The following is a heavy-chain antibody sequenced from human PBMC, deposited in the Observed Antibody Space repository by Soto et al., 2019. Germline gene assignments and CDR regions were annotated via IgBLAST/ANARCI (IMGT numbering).Heavy chain of an antibody. Sequence: ASVKVSCKASGYTFTSYGISWVRQAPGQGLEWMGWISAYNGNTNYAQKLQGRVTMTTDTSTSTAYMELRSLRSDDTAVYYCARGARVAVEYYYGSEALEDYWGQGTLVTVSS. V-gene: IGHV1-18*01. CDR2: ISAYNGNT. CDR3: ARGARVAVEYYYGSEALEDY. CDR1: GYTFTSYG. J-gene: IGHJ4*02. D-gene: IGHD3-10*01.